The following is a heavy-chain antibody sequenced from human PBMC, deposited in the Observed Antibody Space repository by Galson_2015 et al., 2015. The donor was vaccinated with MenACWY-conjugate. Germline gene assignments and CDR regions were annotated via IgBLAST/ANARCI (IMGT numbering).Heavy chain of an antibody. Sequence: QSGAEVKKPGESLKISCTGSGYTFTTYWVGWVRQLPGKGLERMALISPGDSETRYSPAFQGQVTISTDKSISTAYVQWDSLQASDTAMYYCARHPPGGRGMDVWGQGTTVTVSS. D-gene: IGHD1-26*01. CDR1: GYTFTTYW. J-gene: IGHJ6*02. CDR2: ISPGDSET. V-gene: IGHV5-51*01. CDR3: ARHPPGGRGMDV.